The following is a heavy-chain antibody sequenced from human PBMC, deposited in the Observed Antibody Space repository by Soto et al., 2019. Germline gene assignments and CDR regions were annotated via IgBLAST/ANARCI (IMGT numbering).Heavy chain of an antibody. CDR2: IYPGDSDT. Sequence: GESLKISCKGSGYSFSSYWIGWVRQLPGKGLEWMGVIYPGDSDTTYSPSFQGQVTISADKSISTAYLQWSSLMASDTAMYYCARSFAASWSGYRTPRLGMDVWGQGTTVTGSS. CDR3: ARSFAASWSGYRTPRLGMDV. D-gene: IGHD3-3*01. V-gene: IGHV5-51*01. CDR1: GYSFSSYW. J-gene: IGHJ6*01.